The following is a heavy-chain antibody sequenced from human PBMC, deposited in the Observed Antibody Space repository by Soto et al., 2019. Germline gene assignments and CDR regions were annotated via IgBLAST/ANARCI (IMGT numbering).Heavy chain of an antibody. J-gene: IGHJ3*01. V-gene: IGHV3-74*01. Sequence: EVQLLESGGGLVEPGESRRLSGAASGFTFSCYWMHWVREAPGMGLVWVSRIHSDGSSTTYADSVKGRFTISRDNARNTLYLQMNSLRAEDTAVYYCARGDRGAFDLWGQGTVVTVSS. CDR2: IHSDGSST. CDR3: ARGDRGAFDL. D-gene: IGHD1-26*01. CDR1: GFTFSCYW.